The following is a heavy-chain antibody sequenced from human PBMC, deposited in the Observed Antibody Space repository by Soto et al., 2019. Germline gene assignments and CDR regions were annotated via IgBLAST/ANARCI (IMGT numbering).Heavy chain of an antibody. CDR3: AIARVVDSSLDH. D-gene: IGHD2-15*01. V-gene: IGHV3-30*03. CDR2: ISYDASEI. CDR1: GLTFSNNA. J-gene: IGHJ4*02. Sequence: QVHLVESGGGVVQSGRPLRLSCVGSGLTFSNNAMHWVRQAPGKGLERVAFISYDASEIFYADSVKGRFTISRDNTKNTLFLHMNSPRADDTAVYYGAIARVVDSSLDHWGQGTLVTVSS.